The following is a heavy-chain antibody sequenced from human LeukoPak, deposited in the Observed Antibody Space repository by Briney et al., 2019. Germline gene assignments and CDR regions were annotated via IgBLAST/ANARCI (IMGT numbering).Heavy chain of an antibody. V-gene: IGHV4-34*01. J-gene: IGHJ4*02. D-gene: IGHD3-22*01. Sequence: SETLSLTCTVSGGSISSYYWSWIRQPPGKGLEWIGEINHSGSTNYNPSLKSRVTISVDTSKNQFSLKLSSVTAADTAVYYCARAYYYDSSGYYYWGQGTLVTVSS. CDR2: INHSGST. CDR3: ARAYYYDSSGYYY. CDR1: GGSISSYY.